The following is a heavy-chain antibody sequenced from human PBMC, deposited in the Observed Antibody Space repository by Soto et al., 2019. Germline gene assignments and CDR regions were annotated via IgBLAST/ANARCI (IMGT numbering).Heavy chain of an antibody. Sequence: QVQLVESGGGVVQPGRSLRLSCAASGFTFSSYGMHWVRQAPGKGLEWVAVISYDGSNKYYADSVKGRFTISRDNSKNTLYLQVNCLRAEDTAVYYCAKAALGKGYFDYWGQGTLVTVSS. CDR3: AKAALGKGYFDY. J-gene: IGHJ4*02. V-gene: IGHV3-30*18. CDR1: GFTFSSYG. CDR2: ISYDGSNK.